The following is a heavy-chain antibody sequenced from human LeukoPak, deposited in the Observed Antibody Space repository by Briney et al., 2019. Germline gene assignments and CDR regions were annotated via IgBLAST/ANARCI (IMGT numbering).Heavy chain of an antibody. CDR2: ISDDGSNK. CDR3: AREGIAAAGNPGYYFDY. V-gene: IGHV3-30*04. D-gene: IGHD6-13*01. CDR1: RFTLSSYA. J-gene: IGHJ4*02. Sequence: QAGGSLRLSCAASRFTLSSYAMHWVRQAPGKGLEWVAVISDDGSNKYYADSVKGRFTISRDNSKSTLYLQMNSLRAEDTAVYYCAREGIAAAGNPGYYFDYWGQGALVTVSS.